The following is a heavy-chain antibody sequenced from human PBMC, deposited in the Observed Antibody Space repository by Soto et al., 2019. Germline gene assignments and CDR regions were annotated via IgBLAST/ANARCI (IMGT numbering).Heavy chain of an antibody. CDR1: GGSFSGYY. Sequence: QVQLQQWGAGLLKPSETLSLTCAVYGGSFSGYYWSWIRQPPGKGLEWIGEINHSGGTHYNPSLKSRVTISADTSKNQFSLRLSSVTAADTAVYYCATLGREYTYGYSDFWSQGTLVTVSS. CDR3: ATLGREYTYGYSDF. CDR2: INHSGGT. J-gene: IGHJ4*02. V-gene: IGHV4-34*01. D-gene: IGHD5-18*01.